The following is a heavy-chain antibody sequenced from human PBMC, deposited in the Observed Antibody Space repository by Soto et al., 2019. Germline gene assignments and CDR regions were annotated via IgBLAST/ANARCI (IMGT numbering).Heavy chain of an antibody. V-gene: IGHV3-30*03. J-gene: IGHJ4*02. D-gene: IGHD2-21*01. CDR1: GFSLSDYG. CDR2: ISFDGGDT. Sequence: ESVGGVVQPGRSLRLSCTASGFSLSDYGMHWVRQAPGKGLEWVAFISFDGGDTYYADSLRGRFTVSRDNSKDTLYLQVNSLRDDDTAVFYCARGRWQKYCANPYCFTFDSWGQGTLVTVSS. CDR3: ARGRWQKYCANPYCFTFDS.